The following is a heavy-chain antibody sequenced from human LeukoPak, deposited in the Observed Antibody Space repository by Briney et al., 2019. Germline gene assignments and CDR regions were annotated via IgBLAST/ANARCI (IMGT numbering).Heavy chain of an antibody. CDR1: GRTFSSYA. Sequence: SVKVSCKASGRTFSSYAISWVRQAPGQGLEWMGRIIPIFGTANYAQKFQGRVTITTDESTSTAYMELSSLRSEDTAVYYCAGINPYYYYMDVWGKGTTVTVSS. CDR3: AGINPYYYYMDV. CDR2: IIPIFGTA. J-gene: IGHJ6*03. V-gene: IGHV1-69*05.